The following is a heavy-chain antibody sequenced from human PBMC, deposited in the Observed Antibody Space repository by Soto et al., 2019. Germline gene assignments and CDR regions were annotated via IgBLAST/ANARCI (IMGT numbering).Heavy chain of an antibody. CDR3: ARAGWVDWLGMDV. CDR2: IYYSGST. Sequence: PSETLSLTCTVSGGSISSYYWSWIRQPPGKGLEWIGYIYYSGSTNYNPSLKSRVTISVDTSKNQFSLKLSSVTAADTAVYYCARAGWVDWLGMDVWGQGTTVTVSS. D-gene: IGHD3-9*01. J-gene: IGHJ6*02. V-gene: IGHV4-59*12. CDR1: GGSISSYY.